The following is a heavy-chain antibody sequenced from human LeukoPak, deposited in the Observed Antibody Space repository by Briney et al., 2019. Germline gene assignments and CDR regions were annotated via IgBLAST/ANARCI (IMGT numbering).Heavy chain of an antibody. D-gene: IGHD3-10*01. CDR1: GGTFSSYA. V-gene: IGHV1-69*05. Sequence: SVKVSCKASGGTFSSYAISWVRQAPGQGLEWMGGIIPIFGTANYAQKFQGRVTITTDESTGTAYMELSSLRSGDTAVYYCARALSMLRGVIIYHGMDVWGQGTTVTVSS. CDR3: ARALSMLRGVIIYHGMDV. J-gene: IGHJ6*02. CDR2: IIPIFGTA.